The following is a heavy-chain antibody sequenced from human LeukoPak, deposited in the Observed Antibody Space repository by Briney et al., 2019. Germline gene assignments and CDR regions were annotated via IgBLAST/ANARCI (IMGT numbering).Heavy chain of an antibody. CDR1: GYTLTELS. D-gene: IGHD3-22*01. Sequence: ASVKVSCKVSGYTLTELSMHWVRQAPGKGPAWMGGFDPEDGETIYAQKFQGRVTMTEDTSTDTAYMELSSLRSEDTAVYYCAIAYDSSGYPDYWGQGTLVTVSS. J-gene: IGHJ4*02. CDR3: AIAYDSSGYPDY. V-gene: IGHV1-24*01. CDR2: FDPEDGET.